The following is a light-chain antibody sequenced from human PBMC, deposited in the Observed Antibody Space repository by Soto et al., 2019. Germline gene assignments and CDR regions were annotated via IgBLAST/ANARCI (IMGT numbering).Light chain of an antibody. V-gene: IGLV1-44*01. CDR1: SSNIGTYR. CDR3: AAWDDSLNGCV. J-gene: IGLJ1*01. CDR2: SDN. Sequence: QSLLTHPPSSSGTPGQRVTISCSGSSSNIGTYRVSWYQHFPGTAPRLRIYSDNQRPSGVPDRFSASKSGASASLAISGLQSEDEAYFYCAAWDDSLNGCVFGTGTKVTVL.